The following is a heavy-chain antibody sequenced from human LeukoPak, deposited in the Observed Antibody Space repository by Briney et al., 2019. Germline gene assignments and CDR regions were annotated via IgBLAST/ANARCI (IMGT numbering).Heavy chain of an antibody. V-gene: IGHV1-69*05. J-gene: IGHJ3*02. Sequence: SVKVSCKASGGTFSSYAISWVRQAPGQGLEWMGRIIPIFGTANYAQKFQGRVTITTDESTSTAYMELSSLRSEDTAVYYCAREDYYDSSGNDAFDIWGQGTMVTVSP. D-gene: IGHD3-22*01. CDR2: IIPIFGTA. CDR1: GGTFSSYA. CDR3: AREDYYDSSGNDAFDI.